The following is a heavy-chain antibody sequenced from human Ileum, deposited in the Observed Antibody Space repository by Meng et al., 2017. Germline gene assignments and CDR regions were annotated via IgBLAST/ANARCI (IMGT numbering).Heavy chain of an antibody. D-gene: IGHD3-9*01. J-gene: IGHJ4*02. CDR2: IKSTSDGGTT. V-gene: IGHV3-15*01. Sequence: GGSLRLSCAASEFTFSNAYMGWVRQAPGKGLEWVGRIKSTSDGGTTDYAAPVKGRFTISRDDSTNTLYLQMNSLKPEDTAVYYCATDAARFFNWPHIGDYWGQGTLVTVSS. CDR1: EFTFSNAY. CDR3: ATDAARFFNWPHIGDY.